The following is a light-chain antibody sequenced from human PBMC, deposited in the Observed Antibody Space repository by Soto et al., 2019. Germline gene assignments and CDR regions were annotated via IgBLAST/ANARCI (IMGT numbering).Light chain of an antibody. Sequence: QSVLTQPASVSGSPGQSITISCAGTGSDVGAYNLVSWYQQHPGKAPKLIIYEVSNRPSGVSNRFSGSKSGNTASLIISGLQAEDEADYYCSSYTSSSTLSTYVFGTGTKVTVL. CDR1: GSDVGAYNL. V-gene: IGLV2-14*01. CDR3: SSYTSSSTLSTYV. J-gene: IGLJ1*01. CDR2: EVS.